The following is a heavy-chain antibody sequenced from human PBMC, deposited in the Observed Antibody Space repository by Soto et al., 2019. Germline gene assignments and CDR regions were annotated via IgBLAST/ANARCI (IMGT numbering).Heavy chain of an antibody. Sequence: SETLSLTCAVSGGSISSGGYSWSWIRQPPGKGLEWIGYIYHSGSTYYNPSLKSRVTISVDTSTNQFSLKLSSVPTADTAVSYCARGPPGYGDAYGKMYYYGMDVWGQGTTVAVFS. CDR3: ARGPPGYGDAYGKMYYYGMDV. D-gene: IGHD4-17*01. CDR2: IYHSGST. J-gene: IGHJ6*01. V-gene: IGHV4-30-2*05. CDR1: GGSISSGGYS.